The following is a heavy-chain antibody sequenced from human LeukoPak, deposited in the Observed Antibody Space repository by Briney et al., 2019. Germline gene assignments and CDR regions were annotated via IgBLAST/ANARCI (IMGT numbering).Heavy chain of an antibody. CDR3: ASNPDYGDYGDYFDY. J-gene: IGHJ4*02. CDR1: GFTFDDYA. D-gene: IGHD4-17*01. Sequence: GGSLRLSCAASGFTFDDYAMHWVRQAPGKGLEWVPGISWNSGSIGYADSVKGRFTISRDNAKNSLYLQMNSLRDDDTAFYYCASNPDYGDYGDYFDYWGQGTLVSVSS. V-gene: IGHV3-9*01. CDR2: ISWNSGSI.